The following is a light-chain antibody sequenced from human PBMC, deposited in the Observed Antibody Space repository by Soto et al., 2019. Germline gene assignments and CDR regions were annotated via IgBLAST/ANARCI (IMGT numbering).Light chain of an antibody. V-gene: IGKV1-5*01. Sequence: VDRVTITCRASQTISSWLAWYQQKPGKAPKVLIHDASRLESGVPSRFSGSGSGTEFTLTINNLQPDDFAIYYCRQYDSESTFGQGTKVDIK. CDR1: QTISSW. CDR3: RQYDSEST. CDR2: DAS. J-gene: IGKJ1*01.